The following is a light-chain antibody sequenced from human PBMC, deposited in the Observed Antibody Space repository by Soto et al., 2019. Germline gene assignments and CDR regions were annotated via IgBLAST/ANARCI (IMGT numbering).Light chain of an antibody. CDR2: DAS. V-gene: IGKV1-5*01. CDR3: QQYNSYSPWT. J-gene: IGKJ1*01. CDR1: QSISSW. Sequence: DIQMTQSPSTLSASVGDRVTITCRASQSISSWLAWYHQKPGQAPKLLIYDASSLESGVPSRFSGSGSGTEVTLTISSLQTDDFATDYCQQYNSYSPWTFGQGTKVEIK.